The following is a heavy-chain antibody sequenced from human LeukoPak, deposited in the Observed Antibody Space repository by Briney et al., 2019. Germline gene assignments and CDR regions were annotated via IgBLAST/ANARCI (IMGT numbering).Heavy chain of an antibody. V-gene: IGHV1-8*01. CDR3: TRETSSRYFDF. CDR1: GYTLTGYD. Sequence: ASVKVSCKASGYTLTGYDINWVRQATGQGLEWMGWMNPNSGRTGYAQKFRDRISITRNTSISTAYMELSSLTSEDTGVYYCTRETSSRYFDFWGQGTLVTVSS. J-gene: IGHJ4*02. CDR2: MNPNSGRT.